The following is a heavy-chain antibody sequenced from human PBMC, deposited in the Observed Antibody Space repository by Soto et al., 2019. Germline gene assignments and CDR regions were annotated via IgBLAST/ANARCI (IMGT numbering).Heavy chain of an antibody. D-gene: IGHD3-3*01. V-gene: IGHV1-46*01. CDR1: GYTFTSYY. J-gene: IGHJ6*02. Sequence: VSCKASGYTFTSYYMHWVRQAPGQGLEWMGIINPSGGSTSYAQKFQGRVTMTRDTSTSTVYMELSSLRSEDTAVYYCARGPSLEWLLYGSVYYYYGMDVWGQGTTVTVSS. CDR2: INPSGGST. CDR3: ARGPSLEWLLYGSVYYYYGMDV.